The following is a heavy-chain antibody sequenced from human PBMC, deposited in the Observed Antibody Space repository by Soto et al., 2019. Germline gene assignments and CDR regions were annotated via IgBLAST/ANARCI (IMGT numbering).Heavy chain of an antibody. D-gene: IGHD3-3*01. CDR3: AKIFYQASIRLNYFDY. CDR1: GFSFSSYA. J-gene: IGHJ4*02. CDR2: IRGSGSNT. V-gene: IGHV3-23*01. Sequence: GGSLRLSCAASGFSFSSYAMSWVRQAPGKGLQWVSAIRGSGSNTSYADSVRGRFTISRDNSKNTLYLEMNSLRAEDTAVYYCAKIFYQASIRLNYFDYWGQGTLVTVSS.